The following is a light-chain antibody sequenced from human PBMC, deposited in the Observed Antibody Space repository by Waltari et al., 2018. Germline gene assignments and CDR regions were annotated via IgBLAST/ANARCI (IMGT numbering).Light chain of an antibody. J-gene: IGLJ2*01. Sequence: SYVLTQPPSVSVAPGKTARITCGGNKLGSKSVQWYQQKPGQAPVLVIYDDSDRPSGIPERISGSNSGNTATLTISRVEAGDEADYYCQVWDSSSDHPVFGGGTKLTVL. V-gene: IGLV3-21*04. CDR2: DDS. CDR1: KLGSKS. CDR3: QVWDSSSDHPV.